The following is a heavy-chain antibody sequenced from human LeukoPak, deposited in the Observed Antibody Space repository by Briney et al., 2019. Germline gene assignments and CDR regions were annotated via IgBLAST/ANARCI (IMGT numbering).Heavy chain of an antibody. J-gene: IGHJ4*02. V-gene: IGHV4-59*12. D-gene: IGHD2-2*01. CDR1: GVSISSYY. CDR2: IYYSGST. CDR3: ARGRPIVVVPAAYYFDY. Sequence: SETLSLTCTVSGVSISSYYWSWIRQPPGKGLEWIGYIYYSGSTNYNPSLKSRVTISVDTSKNQFSLKLSSVTAADTAVYYCARGRPIVVVPAAYYFDYWGQGTLVTVSS.